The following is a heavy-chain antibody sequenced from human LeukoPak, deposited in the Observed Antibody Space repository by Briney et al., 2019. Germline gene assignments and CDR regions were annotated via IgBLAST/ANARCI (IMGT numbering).Heavy chain of an antibody. J-gene: IGHJ5*02. D-gene: IGHD4-11*01. Sequence: SETLSLTCAVSGYSISSGYYWGWIRQPPGKGLEWIGSIYHSGSTYYNPSLKSRVTISVDTSKNQFSLKLSSVTAADTAVYYCARSYSWSNWFDPWGQGTLVTVSS. V-gene: IGHV4-38-2*01. CDR2: IYHSGST. CDR3: ARSYSWSNWFDP. CDR1: GYSISSGYY.